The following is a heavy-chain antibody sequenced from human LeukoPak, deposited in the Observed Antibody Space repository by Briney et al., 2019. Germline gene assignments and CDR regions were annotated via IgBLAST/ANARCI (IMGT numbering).Heavy chain of an antibody. CDR3: ARVRCSYGGYYYYYGMDV. CDR1: GGSFSGYY. J-gene: IGHJ6*02. CDR2: INHSGST. V-gene: IGHV4-34*01. Sequence: PSETLSLTCAVYGGSFSGYYWSWIRQPPGKGLEWIGEINHSGSTNYNPSLKSRVTISVDTSKNQFSLKLSSVTAADTAVYYCARVRCSYGGYYYYYGMDVWGQGTTVTVSS. D-gene: IGHD5-18*01.